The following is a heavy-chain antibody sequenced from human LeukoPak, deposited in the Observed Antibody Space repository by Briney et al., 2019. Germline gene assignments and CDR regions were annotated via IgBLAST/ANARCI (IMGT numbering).Heavy chain of an antibody. CDR2: ISGSGGST. V-gene: IGHV3-23*01. J-gene: IGHJ4*02. CDR3: AKYPYGYSSGWYVY. CDR1: GFTFSSYA. D-gene: IGHD6-19*01. Sequence: PGGSLRLSCAASGFTFSSYAMSWVRQAPGKGLEWVSAISGSGGSTYYADSVKGRFTISRDNSKNTLCLQMNSLRAEDTAVYYCAKYPYGYSSGWYVYWGQGTLVTVSS.